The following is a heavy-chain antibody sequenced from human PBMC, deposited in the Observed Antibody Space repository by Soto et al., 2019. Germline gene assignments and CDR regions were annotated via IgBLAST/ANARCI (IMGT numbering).Heavy chain of an antibody. CDR3: AKDRPAAGQDYFDH. Sequence: EVQLVESGGGLVQPGRSLRLSCAASGFTFDDYAMHLVRQAPGKGLEWVSGISWNSGSIGYADSVKGRFSISRDNAKNSLYLQMNSLRAEDTALYYCAKDRPAAGQDYFDHWGQATLVTYSS. CDR2: ISWNSGSI. D-gene: IGHD6-13*01. CDR1: GFTFDDYA. V-gene: IGHV3-9*01. J-gene: IGHJ4*02.